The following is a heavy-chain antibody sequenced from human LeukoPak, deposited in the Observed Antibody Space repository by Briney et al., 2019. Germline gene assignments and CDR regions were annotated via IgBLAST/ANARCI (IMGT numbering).Heavy chain of an antibody. Sequence: SETLSLTCTVSGGSISSSSYYWGWIRQPPGKGLEWIGSIYYSGSTYYNPSLKSRVTMSVDTSNNQLSLRLTSVTAADTAIYYCARGRYYGSGDLNWFDPWGQGILVTVSS. CDR3: ARGRYYGSGDLNWFDP. J-gene: IGHJ5*02. D-gene: IGHD3-10*01. V-gene: IGHV4-39*07. CDR2: IYYSGST. CDR1: GGSISSSSYY.